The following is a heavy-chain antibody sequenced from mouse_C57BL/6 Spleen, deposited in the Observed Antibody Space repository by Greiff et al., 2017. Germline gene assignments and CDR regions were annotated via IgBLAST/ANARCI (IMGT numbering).Heavy chain of an antibody. CDR1: GYTFTDYE. CDR3: TGSSTARFAY. Sequence: VQLQQSGAELVRPGASVTLSCKASGYTFTDYEMHWVKQTPVHGLEWIGAIDPETGGTAYNQKFKGKAILTADKSSSTAYMELRSLTSEDSAVYYCTGSSTARFAYWGQGTLVTVSA. D-gene: IGHD1-1*01. CDR2: IDPETGGT. V-gene: IGHV1-15*01. J-gene: IGHJ3*01.